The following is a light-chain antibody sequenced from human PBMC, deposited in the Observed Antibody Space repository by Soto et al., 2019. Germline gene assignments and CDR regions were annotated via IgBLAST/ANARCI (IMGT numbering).Light chain of an antibody. V-gene: IGKV1-5*03. CDR2: KAS. J-gene: IGKJ1*01. Sequence: DIQMAQSPSTLSASVGDRVTITCRASHSISSWLAWYQQKPGKAPKLLIYKASSLESGVPSRFSGSGSGTEFTLTNSSLQPDDFATYYCQQYNSYSRTFGQGTKVEIK. CDR3: QQYNSYSRT. CDR1: HSISSW.